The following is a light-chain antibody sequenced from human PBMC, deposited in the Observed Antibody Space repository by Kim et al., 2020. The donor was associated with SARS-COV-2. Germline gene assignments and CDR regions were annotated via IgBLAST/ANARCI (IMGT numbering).Light chain of an antibody. J-gene: IGLJ2*01. V-gene: IGLV3-1*01. CDR3: QAWDRTTVV. CDR2: QDS. Sequence: SYELTQPPSVSVSPGQTASITCSGDKLGDKYACWYQQKPGQSPVLVIYQDSKRPSGIPERFSGSNSGNTATLPISGTQAMDEADYYCQAWDRTTVVFGGGTQLTVL. CDR1: KLGDKY.